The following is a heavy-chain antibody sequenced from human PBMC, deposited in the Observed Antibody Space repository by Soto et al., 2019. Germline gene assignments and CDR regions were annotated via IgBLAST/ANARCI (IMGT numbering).Heavy chain of an antibody. V-gene: IGHV3-53*01. J-gene: IGHJ6*02. CDR2: IYSGGST. Sequence: GGSLRLSCAASGFTVSSNYMSWVRQAPGKGLEWVSVIYSGGSTYYADSVKGRFTISRDNSKNTLYLQMNSLRAEDTAVYYCTRDLVKWYDFPYGMGVWGQGTTVTVSS. D-gene: IGHD3-3*01. CDR3: TRDLVKWYDFPYGMGV. CDR1: GFTVSSNY.